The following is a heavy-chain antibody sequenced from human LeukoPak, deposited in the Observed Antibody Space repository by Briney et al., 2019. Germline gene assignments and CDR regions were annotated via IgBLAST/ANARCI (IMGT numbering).Heavy chain of an antibody. Sequence: GGSLRLSCAASGFTLSSNYMNWVRQAPGKGLEWVSVIYSGGSTYYADSVKGRFTISRDNSKNTLYLQMSSLRAEDTAVYYCAKVAEVGATGYYYYMDVWGKGTTVTISS. CDR2: IYSGGST. CDR3: AKVAEVGATGYYYYMDV. J-gene: IGHJ6*03. D-gene: IGHD1-26*01. V-gene: IGHV3-66*01. CDR1: GFTLSSNY.